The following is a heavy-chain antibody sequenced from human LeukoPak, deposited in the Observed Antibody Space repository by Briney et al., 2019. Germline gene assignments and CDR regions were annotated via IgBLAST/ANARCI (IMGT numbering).Heavy chain of an antibody. D-gene: IGHD3-10*01. CDR3: ARDRYYYGARGWFDP. J-gene: IGHJ5*02. CDR2: ISSSSSYI. CDR1: GFTFSSYR. V-gene: IGHV3-21*01. Sequence: GGSLSLSCAASGFTFSSYRMNWVRQAPGKGLEWVSSISSSSSYIYYADSVKGRFTISRDNAKNSLYLQMNSLRAEDTAVYYCARDRYYYGARGWFDPWGQGTLVTVSS.